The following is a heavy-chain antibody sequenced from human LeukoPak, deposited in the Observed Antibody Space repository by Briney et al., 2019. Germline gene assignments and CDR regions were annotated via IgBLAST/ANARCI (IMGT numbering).Heavy chain of an antibody. Sequence: GESLTLSCLAYAFTFSSYAMSWDRHPHGKGLEWVSSIREIVCSTTYANSGKGRFTISTNTSKNPLYLQMNSLRAERPAINFRAKTKPYGNTWYGGIDWGQGALVTVYS. J-gene: IGHJ4*02. CDR2: IREIVCST. D-gene: IGHD6-13*01. CDR1: AFTFSSYA. CDR3: AKTKPYGNTWYGGID. V-gene: IGHV3-23*01.